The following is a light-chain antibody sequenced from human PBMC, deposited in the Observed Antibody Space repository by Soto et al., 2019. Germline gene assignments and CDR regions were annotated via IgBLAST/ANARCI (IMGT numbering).Light chain of an antibody. CDR3: QHYNSYSLTWT. V-gene: IGKV1-5*03. J-gene: IGKJ1*01. CDR2: KAS. CDR1: QSIDDW. Sequence: DVQMTQSPSTLSASVGDRVTITCRASQSIDDWLAGYQQKPGKAPKTLIYKASILETGVPSRFSGSGSVTEFTLTIRSLQPDDFATYYCQHYNSYSLTWTFGQGTKVEIK.